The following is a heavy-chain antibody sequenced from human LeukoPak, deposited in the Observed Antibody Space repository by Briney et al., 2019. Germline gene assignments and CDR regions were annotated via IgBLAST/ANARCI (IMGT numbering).Heavy chain of an antibody. J-gene: IGHJ4*02. D-gene: IGHD5-12*01. CDR2: ISGGSTYT. Sequence: PGVSLRLSCAASGFTFSSYTMNWLRQAPGKGLEWVSSISGGSTYTFYADSVMGGFTISRDNAKNSLYLHMSSLRAEATAVYYCARVRDLYRDYWGQGILVTVSS. CDR1: GFTFSSYT. V-gene: IGHV3-21*01. CDR3: ARVRDLYRDY.